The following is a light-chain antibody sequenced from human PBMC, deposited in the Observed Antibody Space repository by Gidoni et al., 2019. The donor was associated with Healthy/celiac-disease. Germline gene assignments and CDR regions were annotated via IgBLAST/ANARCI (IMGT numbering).Light chain of an antibody. CDR3: QQLLSYPPT. J-gene: IGKJ4*01. CDR1: QAISSY. CDR2: AAS. V-gene: IGKV1-9*01. Sequence: DIQLTQSPSFMSASVGDRVTITCRASQAISSYLAWYQQKPGKAPKLLIYAASTLQSGVPSRFSGSGSGTEFTLTVSSLQPEDFATYYCQQLLSYPPTFXGXTKVEIK.